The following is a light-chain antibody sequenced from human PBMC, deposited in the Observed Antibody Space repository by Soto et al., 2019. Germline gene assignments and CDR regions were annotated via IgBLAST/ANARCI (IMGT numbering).Light chain of an antibody. CDR1: NSDVGGYNS. J-gene: IGLJ1*01. CDR3: GSYTTSSTLV. V-gene: IGLV2-14*01. CDR2: EVS. Sequence: QSVLTQPASVSGSPGQSITISCTGTNSDVGGYNSVSWYQQHPGKAPKLMIYEVSNRPSGVSNRFSGSKSGNTASLTISGLQAEDEADYYCGSYTTSSTLVFGTGTKVT.